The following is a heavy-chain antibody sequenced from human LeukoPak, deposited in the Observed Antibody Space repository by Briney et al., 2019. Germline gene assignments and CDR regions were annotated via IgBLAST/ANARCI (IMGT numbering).Heavy chain of an antibody. CDR1: GGSISSSSYY. D-gene: IGHD4-23*01. Sequence: SETLSLTCTVSGGSISSSSYYWGWIRQPPGKGLEWIGSIYYSGSTYYNPSLKSRVTISVDTSKNQVSLGLSSLTAADTAVYYCARGGGGSGYYMDVWGKGTTVTVSS. V-gene: IGHV4-39*07. CDR3: ARGGGGSGYYMDV. CDR2: IYYSGST. J-gene: IGHJ6*03.